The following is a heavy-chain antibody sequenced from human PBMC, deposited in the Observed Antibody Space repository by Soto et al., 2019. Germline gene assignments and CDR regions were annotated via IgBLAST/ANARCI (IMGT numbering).Heavy chain of an antibody. CDR3: AASRAYDSSDYSGYHYGTGV. Sequence: EVQLVESGGGLVQPGKSLRLSCAASGFTFDDYAVHRVRQAPGEALKRVSELSWNGVTIGYAASVKGRFTISRDYAKRSLYLPMKGLRPEDTALYYCAASRAYDSSDYSGYHYGTGVWGLGTTVTVSS. J-gene: IGHJ6*02. CDR2: LSWNGVTI. CDR1: GFTFDDYA. V-gene: IGHV3-9*01. D-gene: IGHD3-22*01.